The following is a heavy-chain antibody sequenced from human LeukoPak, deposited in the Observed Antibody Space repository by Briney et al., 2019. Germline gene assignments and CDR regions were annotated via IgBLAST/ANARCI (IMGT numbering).Heavy chain of an antibody. CDR1: GFTFSGYP. CDR2: ISYDGSNK. V-gene: IGHV3-30-3*01. D-gene: IGHD1-26*01. CDR3: ARDKDSGNYEGLGYFDF. J-gene: IGHJ4*02. Sequence: GKSLRLSCAASGFTFSGYPIHWVRQAPGKGLEWVAVISYDGSNKYYADSVKGRFTISRDNSKNTLYLQMNSLRAEDTAVYYCARDKDSGNYEGLGYFDFWGQGTLVTVSS.